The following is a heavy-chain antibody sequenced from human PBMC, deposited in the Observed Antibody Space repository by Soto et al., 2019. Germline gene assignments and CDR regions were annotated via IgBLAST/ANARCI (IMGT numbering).Heavy chain of an antibody. Sequence: PXGSLRLTFAASGFTFSDYDMSWIRQAPGKGLEWVSYISSSSSYTKYADSVKGRFTISRDNDKNSLYLQMNSLRAEDTAVYYCARGGRDYFDYWGQGTLVTVSS. CDR2: ISSSSSYT. V-gene: IGHV3-11*06. CDR3: ARGGRDYFDY. CDR1: GFTFSDYD. J-gene: IGHJ4*02.